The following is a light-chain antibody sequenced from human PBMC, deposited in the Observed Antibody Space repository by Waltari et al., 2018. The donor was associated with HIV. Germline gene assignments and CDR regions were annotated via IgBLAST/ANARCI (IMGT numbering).Light chain of an antibody. CDR3: QQVNSYPFT. J-gene: IGKJ2*01. Sequence: DIQLTQSPSFLSASVGDRVTITCRASKDIRTYLAWYQQKSGAAPNLLVFSASTLQTGAPSRFSGSGSGTEFTLTLSRLQPEDFATYYCQQVNSYPFTFGPGTTLEIK. CDR2: SAS. CDR1: KDIRTY. V-gene: IGKV1-9*01.